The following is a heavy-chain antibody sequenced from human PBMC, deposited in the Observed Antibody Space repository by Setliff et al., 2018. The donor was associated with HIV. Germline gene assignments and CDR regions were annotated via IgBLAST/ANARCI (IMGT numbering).Heavy chain of an antibody. CDR3: AKGGASSHWLGP. V-gene: IGHV4-59*11. Sequence: LSLTCVISGGSMGSHYWSWIRQSPGKGLEWIGNIHYTGISDINPSLKRRATISLDRPKIQFSLKLSSVTAADTAIYHCAKGGASSHWLGPWGQGTLVTVSS. D-gene: IGHD3-16*01. CDR2: IHYTGIS. J-gene: IGHJ5*02. CDR1: GGSMGSHY.